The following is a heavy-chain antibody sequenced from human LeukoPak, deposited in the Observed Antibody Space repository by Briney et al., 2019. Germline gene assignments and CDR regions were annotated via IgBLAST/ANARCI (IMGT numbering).Heavy chain of an antibody. CDR2: ISGSGDDT. Sequence: GGSLRLSCAASGFSFSNFAMTWVRQAPGKGLEWVSTISGSGDDTHYADSVKGRFTISRDNSKNALYLQMNSLRGEDTAVYYCAKGLARGFCSGGSCYPFDDWGQGTLVTVSS. D-gene: IGHD2-15*01. J-gene: IGHJ4*02. V-gene: IGHV3-23*01. CDR3: AKGLARGFCSGGSCYPFDD. CDR1: GFSFSNFA.